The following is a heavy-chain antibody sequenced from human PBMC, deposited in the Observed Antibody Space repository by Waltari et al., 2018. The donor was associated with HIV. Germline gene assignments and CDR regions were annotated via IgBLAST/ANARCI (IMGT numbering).Heavy chain of an antibody. V-gene: IGHV3-53*02. CDR3: ATGVRYLGP. D-gene: IGHD3-16*02. J-gene: IGHJ5*02. CDR2: LYPDDTT. Sequence: TGGDTIRTRGSLRLSGAAAGVHFYKQSVTWDRPSPERGLEWICLLYPDDTTHYAESVRGRFDISRRSSKNSVDLIINNLLFEDSAIYYCATGVRYLGPWGQGTPVTVSA. CDR1: GVHFYKQS.